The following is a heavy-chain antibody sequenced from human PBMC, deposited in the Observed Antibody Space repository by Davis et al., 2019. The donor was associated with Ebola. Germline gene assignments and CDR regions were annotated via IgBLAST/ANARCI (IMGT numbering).Heavy chain of an antibody. V-gene: IGHV4-59*11. CDR1: DASISGHY. CDR3: SRFGEGAY. CDR2: ISGSGRT. D-gene: IGHD2-21*01. Sequence: PSETLSHTCTVSDASISGHYWTWFRQPSGKGLEWIGFISGSGRTSYNPSLKSRVTISADTSKNQFSLNLSSVTAADTAVYFCSRFGEGAYWGQGTLVTVSS. J-gene: IGHJ4*02.